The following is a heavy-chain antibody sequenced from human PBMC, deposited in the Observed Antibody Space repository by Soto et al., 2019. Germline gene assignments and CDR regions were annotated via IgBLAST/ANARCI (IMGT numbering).Heavy chain of an antibody. CDR3: AKNYGDQVYYYYYMDV. Sequence: PGGSLRLSCAASGFTFSSYSMNWVRQAPGKGLEWVSSISSSSSYIYHADSVQGRFTISRDNSKNTLYLQMNSLRAEDTAVYYCAKNYGDQVYYYYYMDVWGKGTTVTVSS. J-gene: IGHJ6*03. V-gene: IGHV3-21*04. CDR1: GFTFSSYS. CDR2: ISSSSSYI. D-gene: IGHD4-17*01.